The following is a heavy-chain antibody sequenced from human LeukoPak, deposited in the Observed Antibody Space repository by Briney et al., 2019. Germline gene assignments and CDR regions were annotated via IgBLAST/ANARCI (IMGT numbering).Heavy chain of an antibody. V-gene: IGHV3-23*01. D-gene: IGHD3-3*01. CDR2: ITTSGGST. CDR1: GFTFSSYA. Sequence: GGSLRLSCTVSGFTFSSYAMSWVRQAPGKGLEWVSSITTSGGSTYFADSVKGWFTFSRDNSKNTLYLQMNSLRVEDTAVYYCARGLFGVVIDGPFDYWGQGTLVTVSS. CDR3: ARGLFGVVIDGPFDY. J-gene: IGHJ4*02.